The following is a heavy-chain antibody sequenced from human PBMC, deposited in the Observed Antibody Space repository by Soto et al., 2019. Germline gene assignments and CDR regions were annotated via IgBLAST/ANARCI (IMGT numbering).Heavy chain of an antibody. CDR2: IIPIFGTA. CDR3: ARTDIVLVPAATYYSGMDV. V-gene: IGHV1-69*12. Sequence: QVQLVQSGAEVKKPGSSVKVSCKASGGTFSSYAISWVRQAPGQGLEWMGGIIPIFGTANYAQKFQGRVTITADESTSTAYMELSSLRSEDTAVYYCARTDIVLVPAATYYSGMDVWGQGTTVTVSS. J-gene: IGHJ6*02. D-gene: IGHD2-2*01. CDR1: GGTFSSYA.